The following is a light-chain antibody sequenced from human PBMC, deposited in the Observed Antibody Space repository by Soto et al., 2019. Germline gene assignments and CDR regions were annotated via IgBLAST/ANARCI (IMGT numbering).Light chain of an antibody. Sequence: AIQMTQSPSSLSASVGDRVTITCRANQDIRNDLGWYQQKPGKAPKVLIYAASRLQSGVPSRFSGSGSGTDFSLTISSLQPEDFATYYCLQDYNFPLTFGGGTTVEIK. V-gene: IGKV1-6*01. CDR1: QDIRND. CDR3: LQDYNFPLT. J-gene: IGKJ4*01. CDR2: AAS.